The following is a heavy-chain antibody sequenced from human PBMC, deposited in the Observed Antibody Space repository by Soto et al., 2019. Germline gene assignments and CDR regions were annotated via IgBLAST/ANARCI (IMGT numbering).Heavy chain of an antibody. Sequence: QVQLVQSGAEVRKPGASVKVSCKGSGYTFSSYDINWVRQASGQGLEWMGWVNPQSGNTGYAQKFQGRVTMTRDFFIDTVDMELSSLTSEDTAVYYCARRARVGRQLWLPFDYWAQGTLVTVSS. D-gene: IGHD5-18*01. CDR3: ARRARVGRQLWLPFDY. CDR1: GYTFSSYD. CDR2: VNPQSGNT. J-gene: IGHJ4*02. V-gene: IGHV1-8*01.